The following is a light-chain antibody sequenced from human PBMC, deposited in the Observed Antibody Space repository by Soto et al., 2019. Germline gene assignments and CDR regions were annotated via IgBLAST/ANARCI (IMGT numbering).Light chain of an antibody. Sequence: IVMTQSPATLSLSPGERGTLSWRASQSVYSNLAWYQQKPGQAPRLLIYGASTRATGIPARFSGSGSGTEFTLSISSLQSEDFAIYYCQKYNNWPLTFGGGTKVDIK. V-gene: IGKV3-15*01. J-gene: IGKJ4*01. CDR3: QKYNNWPLT. CDR2: GAS. CDR1: QSVYSN.